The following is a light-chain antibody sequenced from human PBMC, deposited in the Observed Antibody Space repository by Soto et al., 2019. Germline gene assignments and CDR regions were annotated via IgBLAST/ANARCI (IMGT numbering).Light chain of an antibody. CDR2: GAS. Sequence: EIVMTQSPATLSVSPGERATLSCRASQSVSSNLAWYQQKPGQAPRLLIYGASTRATGIPARFSGSGSGTDFTLTISSLQSEDFADYYWQQYNNWPFTFGPGTKVDIK. CDR3: QQYNNWPFT. J-gene: IGKJ3*01. CDR1: QSVSSN. V-gene: IGKV3-15*01.